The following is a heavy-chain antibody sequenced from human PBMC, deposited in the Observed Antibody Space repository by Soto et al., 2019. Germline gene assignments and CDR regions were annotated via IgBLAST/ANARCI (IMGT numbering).Heavy chain of an antibody. V-gene: IGHV3-21*01. Sequence: EVQLVESGGGLVMPGGSLRLSCAASGFTFSTYHMNWVRQAPVKGLEWVSSINPSSSHIYYADSVRGRFTISRDNSKNSMDLQMNSLRTEDAAVYYCARGYCGGGGCYLRRDAIDVWGQGTMVTVSS. CDR3: ARGYCGGGGCYLRRDAIDV. D-gene: IGHD2-15*01. CDR2: INPSSSHI. J-gene: IGHJ3*01. CDR1: GFTFSTYH.